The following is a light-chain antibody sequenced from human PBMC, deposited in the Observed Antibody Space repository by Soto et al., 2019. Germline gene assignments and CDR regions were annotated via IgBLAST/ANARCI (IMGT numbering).Light chain of an antibody. CDR1: HSVSSN. CDR3: QQDNNWPPWT. CDR2: GAS. J-gene: IGKJ1*01. V-gene: IGKV3-15*01. Sequence: EIVMTQSPATLSVSPGERATLSCRASHSVSSNLAWYQQKPGQAPRLLIYGASTRATGIPARFSGSGSGTEFTLTISSLQSEDFAVYYCQQDNNWPPWTFGQGTKVEIK.